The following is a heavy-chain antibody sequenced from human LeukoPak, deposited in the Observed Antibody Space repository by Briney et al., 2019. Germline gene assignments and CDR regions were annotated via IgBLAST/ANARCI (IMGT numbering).Heavy chain of an antibody. J-gene: IGHJ6*02. CDR2: TYLRSNWYS. V-gene: IGHV6-1*01. CDR1: GDSVSNNNAA. D-gene: IGHD7-27*01. CDR3: TRGNNWGDHRYSDMDV. Sequence: SQTLSLTCAISGDSVSNNNAAWNWIRQSPSRGLEWLGRTYLRSNWYSDYAVSVKGRISINPDTSKNQFSLQLDSVTPDDTAVYYCTRGNNWGDHRYSDMDVWGQGTTVTVSS.